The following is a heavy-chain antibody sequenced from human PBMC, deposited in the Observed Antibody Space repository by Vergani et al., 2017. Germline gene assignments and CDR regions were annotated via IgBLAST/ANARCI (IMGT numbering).Heavy chain of an antibody. Sequence: EVQLLQSEGAVVQPGGSLRLSCVASGFTFSSHAMSWVRQGHGQGLEWVANIKQDGSEKYYVDSVKGRFTISRDNAKNSLYLQMNSLRAEDTAVYYCARAPYSSSWYDWAYYYYGMDVWGQGTTVTVSS. V-gene: IGHV3-7*01. J-gene: IGHJ6*02. CDR3: ARAPYSSSWYDWAYYYYGMDV. CDR2: IKQDGSEK. CDR1: GFTFSSHA. D-gene: IGHD6-13*01.